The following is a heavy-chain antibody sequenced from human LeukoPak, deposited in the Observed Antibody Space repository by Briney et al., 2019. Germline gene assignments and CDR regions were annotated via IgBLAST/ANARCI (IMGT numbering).Heavy chain of an antibody. CDR3: ARGGTTGSLGHFDY. V-gene: IGHV3-30*04. D-gene: IGHD1-1*01. J-gene: IGHJ4*02. CDR2: MSYDGRQK. CDR1: GFTFGNYA. Sequence: GGSLRLSCAASGFTFGNYAMHWVRQAPGKGLEWVAVMSYDGRQKYYADSVKGRFTFSSDNSKNTLSLQINSLRAEDTAVYYCARGGTTGSLGHFDYWGQGTLVTVSS.